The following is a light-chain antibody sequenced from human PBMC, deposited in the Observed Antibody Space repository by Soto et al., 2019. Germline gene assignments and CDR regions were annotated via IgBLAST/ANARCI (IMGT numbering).Light chain of an antibody. CDR3: TSFTSTSSLYV. J-gene: IGLJ1*01. CDR1: SSDIGAYDY. V-gene: IGLV2-14*01. Sequence: QSALTQPASLSGSPGQSITISCTGTSSDIGAYDYVSWYQQLPGKAPKLMIYQVTIRPSGISNRFSGSKSGNTASLTISGLQAEDEADYYCTSFTSTSSLYVFGTGTKLTVL. CDR2: QVT.